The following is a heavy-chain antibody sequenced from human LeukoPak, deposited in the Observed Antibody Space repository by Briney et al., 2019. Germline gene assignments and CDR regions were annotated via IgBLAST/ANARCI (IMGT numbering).Heavy chain of an antibody. D-gene: IGHD3-22*01. CDR1: GFTFSSYE. CDR2: ISSSGSTI. V-gene: IGHV3-48*03. Sequence: GGSLRLSCAASGFTFSSYEMNWVRQAPGKGLEWVSYISSSGSTIYYADSVKGRFTISRDNAKNSLYLQMNSLRAGDTAVYYCARGEGYYYDSSGYYWGQGTLVTVSS. CDR3: ARGEGYYYDSSGYY. J-gene: IGHJ4*02.